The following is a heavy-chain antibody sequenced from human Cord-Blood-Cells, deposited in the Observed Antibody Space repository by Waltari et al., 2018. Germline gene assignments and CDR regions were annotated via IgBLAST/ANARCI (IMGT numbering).Heavy chain of an antibody. CDR1: GFPFSSYW. J-gene: IGHJ2*01. D-gene: IGHD3-16*01. Sequence: EVQLVESGGGLVQPGGSLRLSCAASGFPFSSYWMSWVRQAPGKGLEWVANIKQDGSEKYYVDSVKGRFTISRDNAKNSLYLQMNSLRAEDTAVYYCARSSRGWYFDLWGRGTLVTVSS. CDR3: ARSSRGWYFDL. CDR2: IKQDGSEK. V-gene: IGHV3-7*01.